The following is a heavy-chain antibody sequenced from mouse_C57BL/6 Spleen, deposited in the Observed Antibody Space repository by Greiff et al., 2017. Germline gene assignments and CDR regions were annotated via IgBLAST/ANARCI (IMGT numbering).Heavy chain of an antibody. J-gene: IGHJ2*01. Sequence: QVQLQQPGAELVKPGASVTLSCKASGYTFTSYWMHWVTQRPGRGLEWIGRIDPNSGGTKYNEKFKSKATLTVDKPSSTAYMQLSRLTSEDSAVYYCARYQGSYYDYGGDYFDYWGQGTTLTVSS. CDR1: GYTFTSYW. CDR2: IDPNSGGT. V-gene: IGHV1-72*01. CDR3: ARYQGSYYDYGGDYFDY. D-gene: IGHD2-4*01.